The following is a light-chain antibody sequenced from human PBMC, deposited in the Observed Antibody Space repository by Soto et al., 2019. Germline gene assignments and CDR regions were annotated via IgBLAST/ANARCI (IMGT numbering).Light chain of an antibody. CDR3: QQYASSPT. CDR1: QSVSSSY. CDR2: GAS. V-gene: IGKV3-20*01. Sequence: EIVLTQSPGTLSLSPGERATLSCRASQSVSSSYLAWYQQKPGQAPRLLIYGASSRAIGIPDRFSGSGSGTDFTLTISGLEPEDFAVYYCQQYASSPTFGGGTKVETK. J-gene: IGKJ4*01.